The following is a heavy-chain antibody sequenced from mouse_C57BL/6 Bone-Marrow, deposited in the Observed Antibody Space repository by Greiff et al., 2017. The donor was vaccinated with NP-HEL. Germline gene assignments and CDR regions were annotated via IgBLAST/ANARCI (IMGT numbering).Heavy chain of an antibody. V-gene: IGHV1-18*01. CDR3: ARCGVYYYGRSFPCAY. D-gene: IGHD1-1*01. CDR2: INPNNGGT. J-gene: IGHJ3*01. Sequence: VQLQQSGPELVKPGASVKIPCKASGYTFTDYNMDWVKQSHGKSLEWIGDINPNNGGTIYNQKFKGKATLTVDKSSSTAYMELRSLTSEDTAVYYCARCGVYYYGRSFPCAYWGQGTLVTVSA. CDR1: GYTFTDYN.